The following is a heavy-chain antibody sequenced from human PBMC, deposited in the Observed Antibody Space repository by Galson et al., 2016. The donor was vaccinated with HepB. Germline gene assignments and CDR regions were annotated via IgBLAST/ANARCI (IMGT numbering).Heavy chain of an antibody. V-gene: IGHV3-23*01. CDR2: ISDSGGST. CDR3: WKAHSNFFDY. D-gene: IGHD4-11*01. CDR1: GFTFSIYA. Sequence: SLRLSCAAAGFTFSIYAMHWVRQAPGKGLEWVSGISDSGGSTYYADSVKGRFTISRDNSKNTRYLQMNSLRADDTAVYYCWKAHSNFFDYWGQGTLVTVSS. J-gene: IGHJ4*02.